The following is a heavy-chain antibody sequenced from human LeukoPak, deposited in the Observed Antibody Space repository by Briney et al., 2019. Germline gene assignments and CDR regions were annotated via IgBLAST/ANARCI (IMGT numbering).Heavy chain of an antibody. CDR2: IYSGGST. J-gene: IGHJ4*02. D-gene: IGHD2-2*01. CDR1: GFTVSSNY. CDR3: ARLGYCSSTSCYAWYSDY. V-gene: IGHV3-53*01. Sequence: GGSLRLSCAASGFTVSSNYMSWVRQAPGKGLEWVSVIYSGGSTYYADSVKGRFTISRDNSKNTLYLQMNSLRAEDTAVYYCARLGYCSSTSCYAWYSDYWGQGTLVTVSS.